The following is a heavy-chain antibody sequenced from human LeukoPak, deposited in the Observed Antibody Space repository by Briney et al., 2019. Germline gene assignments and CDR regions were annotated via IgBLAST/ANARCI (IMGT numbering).Heavy chain of an antibody. D-gene: IGHD2-15*01. CDR2: ISAYNGNT. CDR1: GYTFTSYG. J-gene: IGHJ3*02. CDR3: ARELVVGWEPGPRDALDI. V-gene: IGHV1-18*01. Sequence: ASVKVSCKASGYTFTSYGISWVRQAPGQGLEWMGWISAYNGNTNYAQKLQGRVTMTTDTSTSTAYMELRSLRSDDTAVYYCARELVVGWEPGPRDALDIWGQGTMVTVSS.